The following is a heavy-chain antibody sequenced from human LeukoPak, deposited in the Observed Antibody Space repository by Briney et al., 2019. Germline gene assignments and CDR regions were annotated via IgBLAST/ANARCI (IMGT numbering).Heavy chain of an antibody. CDR3: TKDPNGDYVGAFDP. V-gene: IGHV3-23*01. J-gene: IGHJ5*02. D-gene: IGHD4-17*01. Sequence: GGALRLPCAASGFTFSTFAMTWVRQAPGKGLEWVSSITGTHYTTYNTDSVKRRFTISRDNSKNPLYLQMNSLRADDTAVYYCTKDPNGDYVGAFDPWGQGTLVTVSS. CDR2: ITGTHYTT. CDR1: GFTFSTFA.